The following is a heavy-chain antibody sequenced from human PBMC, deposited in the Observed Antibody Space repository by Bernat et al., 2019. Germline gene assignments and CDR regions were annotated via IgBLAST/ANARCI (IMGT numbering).Heavy chain of an antibody. CDR3: AKDSLYSSGWYGVGD. CDR2: ISHDRNTL. CDR1: GFTFSSFG. Sequence: QVYLVESGGGVVQPGRSLRLSCAASGFTFSSFGMHWVRQAPGKGLEWVAAISHDRNTLYYADSVKGRFTISTDDSKNTLYLQLDSLRAEDTAMYYCAKDSLYSSGWYGVGDWGQGTLVTVAS. D-gene: IGHD6-19*01. V-gene: IGHV3-30*18. J-gene: IGHJ4*02.